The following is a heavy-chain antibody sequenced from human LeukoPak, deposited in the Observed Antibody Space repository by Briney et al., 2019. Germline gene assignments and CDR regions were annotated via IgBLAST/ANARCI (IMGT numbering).Heavy chain of an antibody. D-gene: IGHD3-3*01. CDR3: AKDLYYDFWSGSPDAFDI. V-gene: IGHV3-23*01. J-gene: IGHJ3*02. CDR1: LFAFSSYV. Sequence: GGSLRLSCAASLFAFSSYVMNWVRQTPGKGQGWVSGITGRGSNTYYADSVKGRFTISRDNAKNTLYLQMSSLRAQDTAVYYCAKDLYYDFWSGSPDAFDIWGQGTMVTVSS. CDR2: ITGRGSNT.